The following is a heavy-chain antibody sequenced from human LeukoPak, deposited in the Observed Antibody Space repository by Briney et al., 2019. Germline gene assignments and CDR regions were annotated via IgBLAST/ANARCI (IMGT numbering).Heavy chain of an antibody. V-gene: IGHV3-23*01. D-gene: IGHD2-8*01. J-gene: IGHJ4*02. Sequence: GGSLRLSCATSGFPFSSYAMTWVRPAPGKGLEWVSGISGSGGNTYYANSVKGRFTISRDKSRNTVYLQMNSRRVDDTAVDYCVKENGLGPNYFDYWGQGTLVTDSS. CDR2: ISGSGGNT. CDR1: GFPFSSYA. CDR3: VKENGLGPNYFDY.